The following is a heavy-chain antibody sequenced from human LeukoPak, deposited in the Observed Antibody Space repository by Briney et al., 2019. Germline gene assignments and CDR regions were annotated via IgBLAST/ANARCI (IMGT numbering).Heavy chain of an antibody. CDR2: ISSDGSIK. CDR1: KFTFSHYG. D-gene: IGHD3-3*01. Sequence: GGSLRLSCTASKFTFSHYGMQWVRQAPGKGLEWVAVISSDGSIKVYADSVKGRFTLSRDNSINTVDLQMNSLKAEDTAVYYCVKEYHSRGFGAYFDYWGQGTLVTVSS. CDR3: VKEYHSRGFGAYFDY. V-gene: IGHV3-30*18. J-gene: IGHJ4*02.